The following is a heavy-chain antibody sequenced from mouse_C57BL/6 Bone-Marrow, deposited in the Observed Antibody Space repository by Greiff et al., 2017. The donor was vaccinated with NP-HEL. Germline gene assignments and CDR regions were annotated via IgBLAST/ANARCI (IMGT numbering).Heavy chain of an antibody. D-gene: IGHD2-10*01. CDR1: GFNIKDDY. CDR2: IDPENGDT. J-gene: IGHJ1*03. CDR3: TTPLPWYFDV. Sequence: VQLKESGAELVRPGASVKLSCTASGFNIKDDYMHWVKQRPEQGLEWIGWIDPENGDTEYASKFQGKATITADTSSNTAYLQRSSLTSEDTAVYYCTTPLPWYFDVWGTGTTVTVSS. V-gene: IGHV14-4*01.